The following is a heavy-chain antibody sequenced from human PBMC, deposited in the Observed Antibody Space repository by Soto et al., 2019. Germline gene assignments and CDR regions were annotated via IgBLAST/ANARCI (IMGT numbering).Heavy chain of an antibody. D-gene: IGHD1-1*01. J-gene: IGHJ4*02. CDR1: GFMFSSAW. CDR2: IKSKKDGGAR. Sequence: EAQVVESGGDLVEPGGSLRLSCVTSGFMFSSAWMSWVRQAPGKGLEWVARIKSKKDGGARDYAAPVNGRFSISRDDSKRTVYLQMNSLGAEDTALYYCVEGWNDFWGQGTLVTVSS. V-gene: IGHV3-15*01. CDR3: VEGWNDF.